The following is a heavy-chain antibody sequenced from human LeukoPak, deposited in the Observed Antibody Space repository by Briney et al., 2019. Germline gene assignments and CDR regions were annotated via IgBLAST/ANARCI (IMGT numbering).Heavy chain of an antibody. J-gene: IGHJ6*03. CDR3: ASNPRDSYNVELYYYMDV. CDR1: GGTLSSYA. D-gene: IGHD5-24*01. Sequence: SVKVSCKASGGTLSSYAISWVRQAPGQGLEWMGGIIPIFGTANYAQKFQDRVTITPDESTSTAYMELSSLRSDDTAVYYCASNPRDSYNVELYYYMDVWGKGTTVTVSS. CDR2: IIPIFGTA. V-gene: IGHV1-69*13.